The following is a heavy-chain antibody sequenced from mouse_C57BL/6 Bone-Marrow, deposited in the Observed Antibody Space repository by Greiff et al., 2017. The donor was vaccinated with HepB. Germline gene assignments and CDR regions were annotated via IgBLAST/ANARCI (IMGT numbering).Heavy chain of an antibody. J-gene: IGHJ1*03. Sequence: EVQLKESGGGLVKPGGSLKLSCAASGFTFSSYAMSWVRQTPEKRLEWVATISDGGSYTYYPDNVKGRFTISRDNAKNNLYLQMSHLKSEDTAMYYCARAYYRYFDVWGTGTTVTVSS. V-gene: IGHV5-4*01. D-gene: IGHD2-12*01. CDR3: ARAYYRYFDV. CDR2: ISDGGSYT. CDR1: GFTFSSYA.